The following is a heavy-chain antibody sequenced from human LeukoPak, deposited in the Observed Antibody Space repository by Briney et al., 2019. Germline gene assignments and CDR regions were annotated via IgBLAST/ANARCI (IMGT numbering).Heavy chain of an antibody. D-gene: IGHD4-23*01. CDR1: GFTFSSYG. J-gene: IGHJ4*02. CDR3: AKDPRRWSFDY. Sequence: GRSLRLSCAASGFTFSSYGMHWVRQAPGKGLEWVAAISYDGSNKFYADSVKGRFTISRDNSKNTLYLQMNSLRAEDTAVYYCAKDPRRWSFDYWGQGTLVTVSS. V-gene: IGHV3-30*18. CDR2: ISYDGSNK.